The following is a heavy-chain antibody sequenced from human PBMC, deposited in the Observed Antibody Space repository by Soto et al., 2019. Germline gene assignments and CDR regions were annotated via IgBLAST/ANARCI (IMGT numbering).Heavy chain of an antibody. J-gene: IGHJ6*02. CDR3: ARGGVVVVSYALDA. Sequence: WTWIRQSPGRGLEWLGYVYNSGSTKYNPSLKSRVSISIDTSKNQFSLKLSSVTAADTAVYYCARGGVVVVSYALDAWGQGTTVTVSS. V-gene: IGHV4-59*01. D-gene: IGHD2-21*01. CDR2: VYNSGST.